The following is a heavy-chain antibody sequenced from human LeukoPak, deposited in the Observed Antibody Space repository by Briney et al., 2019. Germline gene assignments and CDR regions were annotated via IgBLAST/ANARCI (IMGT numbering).Heavy chain of an antibody. CDR2: INWNGGST. J-gene: IGHJ3*02. Sequence: GGFLRLSCAASGFTFDDYGMSWVRQAPGKGLEWVSGINWNGGSTGYADSVKGRFTISRDNAKNSLYLQMNSLRAEDTALYHCARSSYSSGFNDAFDIWGQGTMVTVSS. D-gene: IGHD6-19*01. CDR3: ARSSYSSGFNDAFDI. V-gene: IGHV3-20*01. CDR1: GFTFDDYG.